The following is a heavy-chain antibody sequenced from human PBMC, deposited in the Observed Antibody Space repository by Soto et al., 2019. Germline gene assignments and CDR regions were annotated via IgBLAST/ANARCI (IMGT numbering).Heavy chain of an antibody. V-gene: IGHV4-39*01. CDR1: GGSISSSSYY. D-gene: IGHD6-13*01. Sequence: SETLSLTCTVSGGSISSSSYYWGWIRQPPGKGLEWIGSIYYSGSTYYNPSLKSRVTISVDTSKNQFSLKLSSVTAADTAVYYCASPGGYSSSWYDYYYYGMDVWGQGTTVT. CDR2: IYYSGST. J-gene: IGHJ6*02. CDR3: ASPGGYSSSWYDYYYYGMDV.